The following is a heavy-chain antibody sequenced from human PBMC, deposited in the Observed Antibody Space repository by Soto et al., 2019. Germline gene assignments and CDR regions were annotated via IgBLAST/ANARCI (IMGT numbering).Heavy chain of an antibody. CDR3: ARGHLAVVPVASWYFYMDV. CDR2: INAGNVNT. CDR1: GYTFTNYA. J-gene: IGHJ6*03. V-gene: IGHV1-3*01. Sequence: QVQLVQSGAEVEKPGASVKVSCKASGYTFTNYAVHWVRQALGQRLEWMGWINAGNVNTRYSQKFPGRVTITRDTSERTAYMDLSSLRSEDTAVYYCARGHLAVVPVASWYFYMDVWGKGTTVTVSS. D-gene: IGHD2-2*01.